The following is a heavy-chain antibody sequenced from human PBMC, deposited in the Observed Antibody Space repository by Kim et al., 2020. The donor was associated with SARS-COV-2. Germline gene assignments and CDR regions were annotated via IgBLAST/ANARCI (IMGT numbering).Heavy chain of an antibody. V-gene: IGHV3-23*01. Sequence: GGSLRLSCAASGFTFSSYAMSWVRQAPGKGLEWVSAISGSGGSTYYADSVKGRFTISRDNSKNTLYLQMNSLRAEDTAVYYCAKDSLGITMIVVNMDVWGQGTTVTVSS. J-gene: IGHJ6*02. CDR1: GFTFSSYA. CDR3: AKDSLGITMIVVNMDV. D-gene: IGHD3-22*01. CDR2: ISGSGGST.